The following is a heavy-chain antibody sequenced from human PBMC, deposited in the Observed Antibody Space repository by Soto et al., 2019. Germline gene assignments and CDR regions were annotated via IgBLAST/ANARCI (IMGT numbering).Heavy chain of an antibody. V-gene: IGHV3-23*01. CDR3: ATDRPSIGELFSSFDY. D-gene: IGHD3-10*01. J-gene: IGHJ4*02. Sequence: DVQLLESGGGLVQPGGSLRLSCAASGFTFSTYAMSWVRQAPGKALEWVSSITSSGTDTFYADSVKGRFTISRDNSENTLYLQMNSLRAEDTAVYYCATDRPSIGELFSSFDYWGQGTLVTVSS. CDR2: ITSSGTDT. CDR1: GFTFSTYA.